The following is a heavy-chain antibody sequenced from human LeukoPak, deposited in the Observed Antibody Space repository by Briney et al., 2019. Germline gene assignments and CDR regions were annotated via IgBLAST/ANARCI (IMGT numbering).Heavy chain of an antibody. CDR1: GFTFSSSA. CDR3: ATDHRLSSGYNY. Sequence: GASVKVSCKASGFTFSSSAVQWVRQARGQRLEWIGWIVVDSGNTNYAQKFQERVTITRDMSTSTAYMELSSLRSEDTAVYYCATDHRLSSGYNYWGQGTLVTVSS. D-gene: IGHD3-22*01. J-gene: IGHJ4*02. V-gene: IGHV1-58*01. CDR2: IVVDSGNT.